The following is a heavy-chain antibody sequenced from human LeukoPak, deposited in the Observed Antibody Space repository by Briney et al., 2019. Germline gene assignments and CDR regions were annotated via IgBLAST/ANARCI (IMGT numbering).Heavy chain of an antibody. V-gene: IGHV5-51*01. J-gene: IGHJ2*01. CDR3: ARLGQKMRYYYFDI. D-gene: IGHD3-22*01. Sequence: GESLKISCKGSGYSFNSYWIGWVRQMPGKGLEWMGIIYPGDSDSKYSLSFQGQVTISADKSNSTASLQWSSLKSSDTAVYYCARLGQKMRYYYFDIWGRGTLVTVSS. CDR2: IYPGDSDS. CDR1: GYSFNSYW.